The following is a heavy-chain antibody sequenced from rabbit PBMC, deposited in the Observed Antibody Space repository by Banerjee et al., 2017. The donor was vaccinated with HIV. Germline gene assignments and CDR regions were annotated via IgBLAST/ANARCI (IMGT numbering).Heavy chain of an antibody. CDR3: ARWVAHVNYFDL. V-gene: IGHV1S47*01. CDR2: IYNGDGST. D-gene: IGHD3-1*01. J-gene: IGHJ4*01. Sequence: QEQLEESGGDLVKPGASLTLTCTASGFSFSSSYSMCWVRQAPGKGLEWIACIYNGDGSTYYASWVNGRFTISRSTSLNTVTLQMTSLTAADTATYFCARWVAHVNYFDLWGQGTLVTVS. CDR1: GFSFSSSYS.